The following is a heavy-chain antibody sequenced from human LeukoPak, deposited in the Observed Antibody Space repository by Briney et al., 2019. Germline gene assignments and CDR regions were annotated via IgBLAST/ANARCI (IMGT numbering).Heavy chain of an antibody. Sequence: SVKVSCKASGYTFTSYAMNWVRQAPGQGLEWMGGIIPIFGTANYAQKFQGRVTITADESTSTAYMELSSLRSEDTAVYYCARAPYYYGSGRSDAFDIWGQGTMVTVSS. D-gene: IGHD3-10*01. CDR1: GYTFTSYA. V-gene: IGHV1-69*13. CDR2: IIPIFGTA. J-gene: IGHJ3*02. CDR3: ARAPYYYGSGRSDAFDI.